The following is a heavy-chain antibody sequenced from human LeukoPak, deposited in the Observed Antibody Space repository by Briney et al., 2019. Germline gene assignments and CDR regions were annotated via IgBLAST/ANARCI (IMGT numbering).Heavy chain of an antibody. V-gene: IGHV4-34*01. Sequence: TSETLSLTCAVYGGSITGYYWSWIRQTPPRGLEWVGEIHYTGATSYNPSLKSRATISTDTSKNQFSLRLSSVTAADTAVYYCARGNILTGYCFDFWGQGALVTVSS. CDR1: GGSITGYY. D-gene: IGHD3-9*01. CDR3: ARGNILTGYCFDF. CDR2: IHYTGAT. J-gene: IGHJ4*02.